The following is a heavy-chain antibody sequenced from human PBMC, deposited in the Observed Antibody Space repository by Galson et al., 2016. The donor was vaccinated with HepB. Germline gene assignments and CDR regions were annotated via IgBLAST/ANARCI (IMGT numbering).Heavy chain of an antibody. V-gene: IGHV4-4*02. J-gene: IGHJ6*02. D-gene: IGHD6-13*01. CDR2: IYHSGRT. Sequence: QPPGKGLEWIGEIYHSGRTNCKPSLKSRVTISVDKSKNQFSLKLSSVTAADTAVYYCASGESSNWGSYYYYGLGVWGQGTTVTVSS. CDR3: ASGESSNWGSYYYYGLGV.